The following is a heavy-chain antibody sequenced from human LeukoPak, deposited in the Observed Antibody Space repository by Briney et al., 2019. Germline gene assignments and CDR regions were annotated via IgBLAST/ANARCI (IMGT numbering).Heavy chain of an antibody. CDR3: TRGSRRVQLPRSYDFDL. J-gene: IGHJ3*01. CDR1: EFAFSSYG. CDR2: IWYDGSNK. V-gene: IGHV3-33*01. Sequence: PGRSLRLSCAASEFAFSSYGMHWVRQAPGKGLEGVASIWYDGSNKYYADSVKGRFTISRDNSKNTLYLQMNSLRAGDTAVYYCTRGSRRVQLPRSYDFDLWGQGTVVTVSS. D-gene: IGHD1-1*01.